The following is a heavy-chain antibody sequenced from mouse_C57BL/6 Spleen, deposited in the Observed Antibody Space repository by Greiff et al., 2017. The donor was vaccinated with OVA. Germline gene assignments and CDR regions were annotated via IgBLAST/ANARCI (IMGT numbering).Heavy chain of an antibody. Sequence: DVQLQESGPELVKPGASVKMSCKASGYTFTDYNMHWVKQSHGKSLEWIGYINPNNGGTSYNQKFKGKATLTVNKSSSTAYMELRSLTSEDSAVYYCARWGYGSRPYFDYWGQGTTLTVSS. CDR3: ARWGYGSRPYFDY. V-gene: IGHV1-22*01. CDR1: GYTFTDYN. J-gene: IGHJ2*01. D-gene: IGHD1-1*01. CDR2: INPNNGGT.